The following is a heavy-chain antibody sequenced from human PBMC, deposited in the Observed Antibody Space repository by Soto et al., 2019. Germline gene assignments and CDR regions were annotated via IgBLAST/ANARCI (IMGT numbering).Heavy chain of an antibody. Sequence: SETLSLTCTVSGGSISSYYWSWIRQPPGKGLEWIGYIYYSGSTNYNPSLKSRVTISVDTSKNQFSLKLSSVTAADTAVYYCARDREYCSGGSCDTAFDYWGQGTLVTVSS. CDR3: ARDREYCSGGSCDTAFDY. V-gene: IGHV4-59*01. CDR1: GGSISSYY. CDR2: IYYSGST. J-gene: IGHJ4*02. D-gene: IGHD2-15*01.